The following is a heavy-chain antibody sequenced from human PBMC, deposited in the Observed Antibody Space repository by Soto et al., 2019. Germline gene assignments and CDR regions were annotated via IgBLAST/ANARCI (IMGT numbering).Heavy chain of an antibody. V-gene: IGHV4-31*02. J-gene: IGHJ4*02. CDR2: IYYSGRT. CDR1: VVSISSGAYY. Sequence: SETLSVPCTFSVVSISSGAYYWSWIRQHPGKGLEWIGNIYYSGRTYYNPSLKSRVILSVDTSKNHFSLTLRSVTAADSAMYYCASVIGGGSQYYFDFWGQGALVTVSS. CDR3: ASVIGGGSQYYFDF. D-gene: IGHD2-15*01.